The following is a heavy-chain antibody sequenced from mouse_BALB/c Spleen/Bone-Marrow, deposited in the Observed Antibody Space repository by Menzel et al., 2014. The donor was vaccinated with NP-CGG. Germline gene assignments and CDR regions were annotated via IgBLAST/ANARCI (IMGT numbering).Heavy chain of an antibody. Sequence: VKLQESGADLVKPGASVKLSCKASGYTFTSYYMYWVKQRPGQGLEWIGEITPSNGDTNFNEKFKSKATLTVDKSSSTAYMQLSSLTSEDSAVYYCSREGAYWGQGTLVTVSA. CDR1: GYTFTSYY. CDR2: ITPSNGDT. CDR3: SREGAY. J-gene: IGHJ3*01. V-gene: IGHV1S81*02.